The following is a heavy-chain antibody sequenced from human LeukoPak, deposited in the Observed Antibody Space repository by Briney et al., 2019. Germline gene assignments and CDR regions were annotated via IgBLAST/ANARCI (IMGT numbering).Heavy chain of an antibody. CDR1: GYTFIGYY. Sequence: GASVKVSCKASGYTFIGYYMHWVRQAPGQGLEWMGWINPNSGGTNYAQKFQGRVTMTRDTSISTAYMELSRLRSDDTAVYYCARGPVDAADPIPDFDYWGQGTLVTVSS. CDR2: INPNSGGT. CDR3: ARGPVDAADPIPDFDY. J-gene: IGHJ4*02. D-gene: IGHD6-13*01. V-gene: IGHV1-2*02.